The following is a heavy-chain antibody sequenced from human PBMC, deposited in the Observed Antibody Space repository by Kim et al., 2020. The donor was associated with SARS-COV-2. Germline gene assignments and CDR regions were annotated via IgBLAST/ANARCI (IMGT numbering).Heavy chain of an antibody. D-gene: IGHD5-12*01. CDR3: ARLSGYTSLDY. CDR2: T. V-gene: IGHV4-31*02. Sequence: TYYNPSLKSRVTISVDTSKNQFSLKLSSVTAADTAVYYCARLSGYTSLDYWGQGTLVTVSS. J-gene: IGHJ4*02.